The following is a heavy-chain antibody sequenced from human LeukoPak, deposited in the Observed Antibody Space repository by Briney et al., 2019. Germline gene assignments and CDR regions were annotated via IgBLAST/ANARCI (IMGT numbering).Heavy chain of an antibody. CDR1: GYTFTGYY. V-gene: IGHV1-2*02. J-gene: IGHJ4*02. CDR3: ARAYYYDSSGYYYGPPYYFDY. Sequence: ASVKVSCKASGYTFTGYYMHWVRQAPGQGLEWMGWINPNSGGTNYAQKFQGRVTMTRDTSISTAYMELSRLRSDDTAVYYCARAYYYDSSGYYYGPPYYFDYWGREPWSPSPQ. D-gene: IGHD3-22*01. CDR2: INPNSGGT.